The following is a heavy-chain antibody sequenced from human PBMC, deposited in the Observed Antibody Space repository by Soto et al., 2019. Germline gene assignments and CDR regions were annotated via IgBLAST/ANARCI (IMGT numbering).Heavy chain of an antibody. D-gene: IGHD3-3*01. CDR2: ISSSGSTI. J-gene: IGHJ6*02. CDR3: ARGAEDFWSGYYPHMDV. V-gene: IGHV3-11*01. CDR1: GFTFSDYY. Sequence: EGSLRLSCAASGFTFSDYYMSWIRQAPGKRLECVSYISSSGSTIYYADSVKGRFTISRDNAKNSLYLQMNSLRAENTAVYYCARGAEDFWSGYYPHMDVWGQGTTVTVSS.